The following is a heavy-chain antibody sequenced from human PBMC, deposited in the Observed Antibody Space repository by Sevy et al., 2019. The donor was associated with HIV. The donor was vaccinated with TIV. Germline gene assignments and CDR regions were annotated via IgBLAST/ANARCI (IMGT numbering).Heavy chain of an antibody. CDR2: ISGSGYST. D-gene: IGHD1-1*01. Sequence: GGSLRLSCAASGFTFSNYGMSWVRQAPGKGLEWVSAISGSGYSTYYADSVKGRFTISRDNFKNSLSLQMNSLRAEDTAVYFCALERLSSDVAEYFQNWGQGTLVTVSS. CDR3: ALERLSSDVAEYFQN. V-gene: IGHV3-23*01. CDR1: GFTFSNYG. J-gene: IGHJ1*01.